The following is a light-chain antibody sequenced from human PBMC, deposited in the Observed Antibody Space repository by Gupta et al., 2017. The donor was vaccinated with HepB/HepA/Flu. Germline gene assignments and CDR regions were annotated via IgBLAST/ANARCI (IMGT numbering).Light chain of an antibody. V-gene: IGKV1-39*01. CDR2: AAS. CDR3: LQSDSTPPT. J-gene: IGKJ1*01. Sequence: DIQMTQSPSSLSASVGDRVTITCRASQSISSYLNWYQQKPGKAPKLLIYAASSVQSGVPSRFSGSGSGTDFTLTISRLQPEDFATYYCLQSDSTPPTFGQGTKVEIK. CDR1: QSISSY.